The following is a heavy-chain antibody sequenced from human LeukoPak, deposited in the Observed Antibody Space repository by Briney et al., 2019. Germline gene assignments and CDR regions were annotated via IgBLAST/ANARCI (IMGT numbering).Heavy chain of an antibody. CDR3: ARAFDGNDY. V-gene: IGHV1-2*02. CDR2: INPNSGGT. Sequence: ASVNESCKDAGYTHTKYGVSGVRQAPAQGLEWMGWINPNSGGTNYAEKFQGRVTMTRDTSISTAYMELSRLRSDDTAVYYCARAFDGNDYWGQGTLVTVSS. CDR1: GYTHTKYG. D-gene: IGHD1-14*01. J-gene: IGHJ4*02.